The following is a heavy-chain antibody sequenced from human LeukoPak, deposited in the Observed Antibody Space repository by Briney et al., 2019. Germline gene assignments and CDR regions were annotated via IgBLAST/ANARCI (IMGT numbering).Heavy chain of an antibody. CDR2: INSDGSST. Sequence: PGGSLRLSCAASGFTFSSYWMHWVRQSPGKGLVWVSRINSDGSSTSYADSVKGRFTISRDNSKNTLYLQMNSLRAEDTAVYYCATSAGLRGSYQYWGQGTLVTVSS. V-gene: IGHV3-74*01. CDR3: ATSAGLRGSYQY. D-gene: IGHD1-26*01. CDR1: GFTFSSYW. J-gene: IGHJ4*02.